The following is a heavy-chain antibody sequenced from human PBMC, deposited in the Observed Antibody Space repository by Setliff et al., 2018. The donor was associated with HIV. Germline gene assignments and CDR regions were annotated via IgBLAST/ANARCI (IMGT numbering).Heavy chain of an antibody. D-gene: IGHD3-10*01. CDR1: GFTFNRYW. V-gene: IGHV3-7*01. Sequence: GGSLRLSCAASGFTFNRYWMSWARQAPEKGLEWVANIKQDGSEKYYVDSVKGRFTVSRDNAKNSLYLQMNSLRAEDTAVDFCGRSHFGSGTSYGMDVWGEGTAVTVSS. CDR2: IKQDGSEK. J-gene: IGHJ6*04. CDR3: GRSHFGSGTSYGMDV.